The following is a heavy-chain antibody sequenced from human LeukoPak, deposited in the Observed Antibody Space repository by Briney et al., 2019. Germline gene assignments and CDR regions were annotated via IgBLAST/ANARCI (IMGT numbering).Heavy chain of an antibody. Sequence: ASVTVSCTASGYTFTVYYMHWVRQAPGQGLEWMGWINPNSGGTNYAQKFQGWVTMTRDTSISTAYMELSRLRSDDTAVYYCARSDYGSGFDPWGQGTLVTVSS. CDR2: INPNSGGT. CDR3: ARSDYGSGFDP. V-gene: IGHV1-2*04. J-gene: IGHJ5*02. CDR1: GYTFTVYY. D-gene: IGHD3-10*01.